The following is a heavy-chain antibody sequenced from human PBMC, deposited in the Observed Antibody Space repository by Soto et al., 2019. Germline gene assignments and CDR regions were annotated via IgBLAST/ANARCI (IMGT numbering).Heavy chain of an antibody. Sequence: SETLSLTCAVYGGSFSGYYLSWIRQPPGKGLEWIGEINHSGSTNYNPSLKSRVTISVDTSKNQLSLKLSSVTAADTAVYYCARDKITGLFDYWGQGTLVTVSS. J-gene: IGHJ4*02. CDR2: INHSGST. V-gene: IGHV4-34*01. D-gene: IGHD2-8*02. CDR3: ARDKITGLFDY. CDR1: GGSFSGYY.